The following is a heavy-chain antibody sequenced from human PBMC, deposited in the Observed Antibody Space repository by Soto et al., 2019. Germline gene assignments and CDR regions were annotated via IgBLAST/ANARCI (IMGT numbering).Heavy chain of an antibody. CDR1: GYTFTSYG. D-gene: IGHD3-22*01. CDR3: ARDDGYYDSSGYYYDGYYGMDV. CDR2: ISAYNGNT. V-gene: IGHV1-18*01. Sequence: ALVKVSCKASGYTFTSYGISWVRQAPGQGLEWMGWISAYNGNTNYAQKLQGRVTMTTDTSTSTAYMELRSLRSDDTAVYYCARDDGYYDSSGYYYDGYYGMDVWGQGTTVTVSS. J-gene: IGHJ6*02.